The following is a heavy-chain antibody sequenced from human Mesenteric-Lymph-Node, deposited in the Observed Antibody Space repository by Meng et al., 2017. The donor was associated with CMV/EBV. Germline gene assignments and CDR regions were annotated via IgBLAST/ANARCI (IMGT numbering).Heavy chain of an antibody. V-gene: IGHV5-51*01. D-gene: IGHD2-2*01. Sequence: GESLKISCKASGYSFTSYWIGWVRQMPGKGLEWMGIIYPGDADTKYGSSFQGQVTISADNSLTTAYVQWTSLKASDTAIYYCIRAPTSTLYPLWLDYWGQGTLVTVSS. J-gene: IGHJ4*02. CDR2: IYPGDADT. CDR1: GYSFTSYW. CDR3: IRAPTSTLYPLWLDY.